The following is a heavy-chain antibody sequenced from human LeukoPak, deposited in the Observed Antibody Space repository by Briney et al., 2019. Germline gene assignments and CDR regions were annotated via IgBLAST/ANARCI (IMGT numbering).Heavy chain of an antibody. Sequence: GASVKVSCKASGYTFTGYYMHWVRQAPGQGLEWMGWINPNSGGTNYAQKFQGRVTMTRDTSISTAYMELSRLRSDDTAAYYCARDLSVIPILPNAFDIWGQGTMVTVSS. D-gene: IGHD3-16*02. CDR3: ARDLSVIPILPNAFDI. J-gene: IGHJ3*02. V-gene: IGHV1-2*02. CDR1: GYTFTGYY. CDR2: INPNSGGT.